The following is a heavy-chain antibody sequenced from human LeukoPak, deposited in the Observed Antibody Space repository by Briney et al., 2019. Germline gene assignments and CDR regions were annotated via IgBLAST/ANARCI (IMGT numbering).Heavy chain of an antibody. D-gene: IGHD3-9*01. V-gene: IGHV3-48*03. Sequence: GGSLRLSCAASGFTFSSYEMNWVRQAPGKGLEWVSYTSSSGSTIYYADSVKGRFTISRDNAKNSLYLQMNSLRAEDTAVYYCARSHPRRPHEVDILTGYYDYWGQGTLVTVSS. CDR1: GFTFSSYE. CDR3: ARSHPRRPHEVDILTGYYDY. J-gene: IGHJ4*02. CDR2: TSSSGSTI.